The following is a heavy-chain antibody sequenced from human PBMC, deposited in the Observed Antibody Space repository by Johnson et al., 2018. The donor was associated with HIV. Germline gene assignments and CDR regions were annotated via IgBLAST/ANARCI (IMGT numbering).Heavy chain of an antibody. V-gene: IGHV3-30*02. J-gene: IGHJ3*02. CDR2: IRYDGSNK. CDR3: TRGRSSGWYGTAFDI. CDR1: GFTFSSYG. Sequence: QVQLVESGGGVVQPGGSLRLSCAASGFTFSSYGMHWVRQAPGKGLEWVAFIRYDGSNKDYVDSVKGRFKISRDNSKNTLYLQMNSLRTEDTAVYYCTRGRSSGWYGTAFDIWGQGTMVTVSS. D-gene: IGHD6-19*01.